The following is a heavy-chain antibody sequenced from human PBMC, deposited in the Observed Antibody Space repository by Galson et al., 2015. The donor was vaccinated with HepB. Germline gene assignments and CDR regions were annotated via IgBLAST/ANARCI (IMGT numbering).Heavy chain of an antibody. D-gene: IGHD4-11*01. J-gene: IGHJ6*02. V-gene: IGHV3-33*01. CDR1: GLTFSSYG. CDR3: ARDLSNYPYYYYYGMDV. Sequence: SLRLSCAASGLTFSSYGMHWVRQAPGKGLEWVAVVWYDGSNKYYADSVKGRFTISRDNSKNTMYLQMNSLRAEDTAVYYCARDLSNYPYYYYYGMDVWGQGTTVTVSS. CDR2: VWYDGSNK.